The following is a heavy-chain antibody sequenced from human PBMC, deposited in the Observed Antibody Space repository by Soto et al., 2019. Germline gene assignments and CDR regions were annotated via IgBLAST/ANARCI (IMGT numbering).Heavy chain of an antibody. Sequence: EAQLVESGGDLVQPGWSLRLSCAASGFMFSDSWMNWVSQAPGKGLEWVANIKPDGSETAYVDSVKGRFTISRDNAKKFVYLQMNSRRVDDTAVDYCASGIEHWGQGTRVTVSS. CDR1: GFMFSDSW. V-gene: IGHV3-7*05. CDR3: ASGIEH. CDR2: IKPDGSET. J-gene: IGHJ5*02.